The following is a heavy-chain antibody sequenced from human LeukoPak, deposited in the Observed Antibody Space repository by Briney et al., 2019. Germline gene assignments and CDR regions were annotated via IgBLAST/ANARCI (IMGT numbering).Heavy chain of an antibody. D-gene: IGHD3-10*01. J-gene: IGHJ5*02. CDR1: GFAFSSYG. Sequence: PGRSLRLSCAASGFAFSSYGMHWVRQAPGKGLEWVAFIWYDGSNKYYTDSLKGRFTISRDNSKNTLYLQVNSLRAEDTAIYYCARDRGESWFDPWGQGTLVTVSS. CDR3: ARDRGESWFDP. V-gene: IGHV3-33*01. CDR2: IWYDGSNK.